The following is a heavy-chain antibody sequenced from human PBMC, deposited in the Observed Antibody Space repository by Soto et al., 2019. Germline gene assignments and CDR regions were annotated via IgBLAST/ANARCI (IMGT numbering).Heavy chain of an antibody. Sequence: EVQLLESGGGLVQPGGSLRLSCAASGFTFSSYAMSWVRQAPGKELEWVSAISGSGGSTYYADSVKGRFTISRDNSKNTLYLQMNTLRAEDTAVYYCAKDPGGMTARPLLDYWGQGTLVTVSS. CDR1: GFTFSSYA. V-gene: IGHV3-23*01. D-gene: IGHD6-6*01. CDR2: ISGSGGST. CDR3: AKDPGGMTARPLLDY. J-gene: IGHJ4*02.